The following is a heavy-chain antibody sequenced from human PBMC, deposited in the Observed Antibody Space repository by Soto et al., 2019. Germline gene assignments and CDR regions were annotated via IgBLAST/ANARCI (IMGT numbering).Heavy chain of an antibody. CDR2: ISYDGSIE. D-gene: IGHD6-19*01. CDR3: VKDGSSGWPYFDDMDV. CDR1: GFTFKNYA. V-gene: IGHV3-30-3*01. Sequence: QVQLVESGGGVVQPGRSLRLSCAASGFTFKNYAMHWVRQAPGKGLEWVAVISYDGSIEFYADSVKGRFTISRDDFKNTLYLQMSSLRAEDTALYYCVKDGSSGWPYFDDMDVWGQGTTVTVSS. J-gene: IGHJ6*02.